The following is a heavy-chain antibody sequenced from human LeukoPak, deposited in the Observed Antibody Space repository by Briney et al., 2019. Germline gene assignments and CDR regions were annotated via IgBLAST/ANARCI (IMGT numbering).Heavy chain of an antibody. D-gene: IGHD5-12*01. J-gene: IGHJ4*02. CDR3: ARDGGYDTGIDY. Sequence: GGSLRLSCAASGFTFSSYEMNWVRQAPGKGLEWVSYISGSGSTIYYADSVKGRFTISRDNAKNSLYLQMNSLRAEDTAVYYCARDGGYDTGIDYWGQGTLVTVSS. V-gene: IGHV3-48*03. CDR2: ISGSGSTI. CDR1: GFTFSSYE.